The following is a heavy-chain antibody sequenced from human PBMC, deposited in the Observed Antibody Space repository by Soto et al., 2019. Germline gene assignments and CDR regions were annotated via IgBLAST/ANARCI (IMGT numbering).Heavy chain of an antibody. CDR3: ASPSYGSGSYY. D-gene: IGHD3-10*01. CDR2: INAGNGNT. J-gene: IGHJ4*02. CDR1: GYTFSSYA. V-gene: IGHV1-3*01. Sequence: QVQLVQSGAEVKKPGASVKVSCKASGYTFSSYALHWVRQAPGQRLEWMGWINAGNGNTKYSQKFQGRVTFTRDTSASTAYMELSSLRSEDTAVYYCASPSYGSGSYYWGQGPLVTVSS.